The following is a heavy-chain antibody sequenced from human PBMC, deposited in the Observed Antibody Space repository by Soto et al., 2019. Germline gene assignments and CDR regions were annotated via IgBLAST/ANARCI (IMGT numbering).Heavy chain of an antibody. CDR2: IIPIFGTA. V-gene: IGHV1-69*13. CDR3: ASQTYYYGSGSYWYYYYGMDV. J-gene: IGHJ6*02. D-gene: IGHD3-10*01. Sequence: EASVKVSCKASGGTFSSYAISWVRQAPGQGLEWMGGIIPIFGTANYAQKFQGRVTITADESTSTAYMELSSLRSEDTAVYYCASQTYYYGSGSYWYYYYGMDVWGQGTTVTVSS. CDR1: GGTFSSYA.